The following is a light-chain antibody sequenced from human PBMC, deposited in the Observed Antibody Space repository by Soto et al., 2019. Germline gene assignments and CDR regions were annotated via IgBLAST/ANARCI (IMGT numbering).Light chain of an antibody. J-gene: IGKJ3*01. CDR2: AAS. CDR3: QRTYNAPFT. Sequence: DIQMTQSPSSLSASVGDRVTITCRASQGIRNDLSWYQHKPGKAPKRLIFAASRLQSGVPSRFSGNKSGTDFTLTINNLQPEDFATYYCQRTYNAPFTFGPGTKVSIK. V-gene: IGKV1-17*02. CDR1: QGIRND.